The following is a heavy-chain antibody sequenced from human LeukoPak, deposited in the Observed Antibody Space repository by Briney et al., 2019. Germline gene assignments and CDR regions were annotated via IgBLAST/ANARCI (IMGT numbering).Heavy chain of an antibody. CDR2: ISYDGSNK. V-gene: IGHV3-30-3*01. D-gene: IGHD3-16*01. CDR1: GFAFSSYW. CDR3: ARGWGRNLYFDY. J-gene: IGHJ4*02. Sequence: GGSLRLSCAASGFAFSSYWMSWVRQAPGKGLEWVAVISYDGSNKYYADSVKGRFTISRDNSKNTLYLQMNSLRAEDTAVYYCARGWGRNLYFDYWGQGTLVTVSS.